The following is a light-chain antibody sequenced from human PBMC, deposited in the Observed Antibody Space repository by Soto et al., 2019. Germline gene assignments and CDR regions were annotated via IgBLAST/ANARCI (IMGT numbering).Light chain of an antibody. CDR3: SSSTSSSTLVL. Sequence: QPVLTQPASVSGSPGQSITISCTGTSRDIGDYNYVSWYQQHPGKAPKLMIYDVSNRPSGVSNRFSGSKSGNTASLTISGLQAEDEADYYCSSSTSSSTLVLFGGGTKVTVL. CDR1: SRDIGDYNY. J-gene: IGLJ2*01. V-gene: IGLV2-14*03. CDR2: DVS.